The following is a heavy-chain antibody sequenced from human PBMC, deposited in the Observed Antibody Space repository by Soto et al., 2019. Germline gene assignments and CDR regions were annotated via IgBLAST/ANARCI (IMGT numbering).Heavy chain of an antibody. D-gene: IGHD2-15*01. CDR3: ARYKRHCSGGDCPTNWFDP. CDR2: IYYSGST. CDR1: GGSISGGGYF. V-gene: IGHV4-31*03. J-gene: IGHJ5*02. Sequence: QVQLQESGPGLVKPSQTLSLTCTVSGGSISGGGYFWSWIRQHPGKGLEWIGYIYYSGSTYYNPSLKSRVTISVDTSKNQFSLRLTSVTAADTAVYYGARYKRHCSGGDCPTNWFDPWGQGTLVTVSS.